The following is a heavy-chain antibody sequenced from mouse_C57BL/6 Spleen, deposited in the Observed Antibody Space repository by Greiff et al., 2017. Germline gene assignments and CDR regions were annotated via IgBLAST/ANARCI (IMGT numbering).Heavy chain of an antibody. V-gene: IGHV5-4*01. CDR2: ISDGGSYT. CDR3: ARDRDYYGSSYRGYFDY. Sequence: EVKLVESGGGLVKPGGSLKLSCAASGFTFSSYAMSWVRQTPEKRLEWVATISDGGSYTYYPDNVKGRFTISRDNAKNNLYLQMSHLKSEDTAMYYCARDRDYYGSSYRGYFDYWGQGTTLTVSS. D-gene: IGHD1-1*01. J-gene: IGHJ2*01. CDR1: GFTFSSYA.